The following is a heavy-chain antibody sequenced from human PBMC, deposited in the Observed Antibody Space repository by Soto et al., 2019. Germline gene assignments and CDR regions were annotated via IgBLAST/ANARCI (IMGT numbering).Heavy chain of an antibody. V-gene: IGHV4-34*01. Sequence: QVQLQQWGAGLLKPSETLSLTCAVYGGSFSGYYWSCIRQTPGKGLEWIGEVNHIGITNYSPSLKSRVTISADISRNQFSLKLSSVTVADTAIYYCARKGALLIGDQGVYFQHWGQGTPVTVSS. J-gene: IGHJ1*01. D-gene: IGHD4-17*01. CDR1: GGSFSGYY. CDR2: VNHIGIT. CDR3: ARKGALLIGDQGVYFQH.